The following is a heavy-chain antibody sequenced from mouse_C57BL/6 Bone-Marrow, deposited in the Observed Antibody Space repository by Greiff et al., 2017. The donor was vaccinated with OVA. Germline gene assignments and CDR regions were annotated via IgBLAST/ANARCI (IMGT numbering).Heavy chain of an antibody. CDR2: IYPSDSYT. Sequence: QVQLQQSGAELVKPGASVKLSCKASGYTFTSYWMQWVKQRPGQGLEWIGEIYPSDSYTNYNQKFKGKATLTVDTSSSTAYMQLSSLTSEDSAVYYCARRINWDHYFDYWGQGTTLTVSS. CDR3: ARRINWDHYFDY. D-gene: IGHD4-1*01. J-gene: IGHJ2*01. V-gene: IGHV1-50*01. CDR1: GYTFTSYW.